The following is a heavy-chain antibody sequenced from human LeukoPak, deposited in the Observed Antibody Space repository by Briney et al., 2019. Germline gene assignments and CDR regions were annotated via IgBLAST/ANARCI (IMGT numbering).Heavy chain of an antibody. Sequence: GGSLRLSCAASGFTFSSYSMNWVRQAPGKGLEWVSSISSSSSYIYYADSVRGRFTISRDSAKNSLYLQMNSLRAEDTAVYYCARDRSSGWSFDYWSQGSLVSVSS. CDR2: ISSSSSYI. CDR1: GFTFSSYS. V-gene: IGHV3-21*01. D-gene: IGHD6-19*01. CDR3: ARDRSSGWSFDY. J-gene: IGHJ4*02.